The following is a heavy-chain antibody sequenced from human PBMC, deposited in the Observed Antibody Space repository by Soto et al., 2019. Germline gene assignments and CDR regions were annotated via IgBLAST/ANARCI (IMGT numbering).Heavy chain of an antibody. V-gene: IGHV3-48*02. CDR2: ISSSSSTI. J-gene: IGHJ6*02. CDR3: ARESIAVAGTTLNYYYGMDV. CDR1: GFTFSSYS. Sequence: GGSLRLSCAASGFTFSSYSMNWVRQAPGKGLEWVSYISSSSSTIYYADSVKGRFTISRDNAKNSLYLQMNSLRDEDTAVYYCARESIAVAGTTLNYYYGMDVWGQGTTVTVSS. D-gene: IGHD6-19*01.